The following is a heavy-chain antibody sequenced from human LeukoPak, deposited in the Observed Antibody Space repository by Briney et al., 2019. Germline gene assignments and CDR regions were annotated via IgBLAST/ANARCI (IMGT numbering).Heavy chain of an antibody. CDR3: ARSTQQLVAPHFDS. CDR2: IYPGDSDT. CDR1: GYSFTNYW. D-gene: IGHD6-6*01. J-gene: IGHJ5*01. V-gene: IGHV5-51*01. Sequence: GESPKISCKGSGYSFTNYWIGWVLQMPGKGLDWMGIIYPGDSDTRYSPSFQGQVTISADKSISTAFLQWSSLKASDTAIYYCARSTQQLVAPHFDSWGRGNLVTVSS.